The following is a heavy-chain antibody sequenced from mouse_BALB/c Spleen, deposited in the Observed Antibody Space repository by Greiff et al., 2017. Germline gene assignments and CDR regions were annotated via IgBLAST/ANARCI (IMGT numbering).Heavy chain of an antibody. J-gene: IGHJ4*01. V-gene: IGHV5-4*02. Sequence: EVKLVLSGGGLAKPGGSLKLSCAASVFSFSDYYMSWVRQTTEKRLEWVATISDGGRYTYYPDSVKGRFTISRDNAKNNLYLQMSSLKSEDTAMYYCARGITTVVAGAMDYWSQGTSVTISA. CDR2: ISDGGRYT. CDR1: VFSFSDYY. D-gene: IGHD1-1*01. CDR3: ARGITTVVAGAMDY.